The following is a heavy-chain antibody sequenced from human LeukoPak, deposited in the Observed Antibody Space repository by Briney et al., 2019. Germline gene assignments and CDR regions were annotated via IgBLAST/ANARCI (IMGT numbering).Heavy chain of an antibody. CDR2: IYPGDSDT. D-gene: IGHD2-21*02. Sequence: GESLKISCKGAGYSFTSYWIGSVRHMPAKPLEWMVIIYPGDSDTRYSPYFQGQVTISADKSISPAYLQWRSLKASDTAMYYCARHRPKRYCGGDCFPYYFDYWGQGTLVTVSS. J-gene: IGHJ4*02. CDR1: GYSFTSYW. V-gene: IGHV5-51*01. CDR3: ARHRPKRYCGGDCFPYYFDY.